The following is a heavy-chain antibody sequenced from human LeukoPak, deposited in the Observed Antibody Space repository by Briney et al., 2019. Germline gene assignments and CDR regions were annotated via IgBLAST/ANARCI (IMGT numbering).Heavy chain of an antibody. CDR2: INPNINGT. CDR3: ARERTPGSGYGVDY. J-gene: IGHJ4*02. Sequence: ASVKVCCKASGYTFTGCYIHWVRQAPGQGLEWMGGINPNINGTNFAQKFQGRVTMTGDRSISTAYRELSRQRSDDTAVYYCARERTPGSGYGVDYWGQGTVVTVSS. CDR1: GYTFTGCY. D-gene: IGHD6-25*01. V-gene: IGHV1-2*02.